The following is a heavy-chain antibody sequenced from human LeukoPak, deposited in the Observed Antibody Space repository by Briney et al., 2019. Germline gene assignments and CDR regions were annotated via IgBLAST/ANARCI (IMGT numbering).Heavy chain of an antibody. V-gene: IGHV3-48*01. J-gene: IGHJ4*02. CDR2: ISSSSRAI. D-gene: IGHD5-18*01. CDR1: GFTFSGYS. Sequence: GGSLRLSCAASGFTFSGYSMNWVRQAPGKGLEWVVYISSSSRAIYYADSVEGRFTISRDNAKNSLYVQMNSLRAEDTAVYYCARDSRSRGYSFGLDYWGQGTLVTVSS. CDR3: ARDSRSRGYSFGLDY.